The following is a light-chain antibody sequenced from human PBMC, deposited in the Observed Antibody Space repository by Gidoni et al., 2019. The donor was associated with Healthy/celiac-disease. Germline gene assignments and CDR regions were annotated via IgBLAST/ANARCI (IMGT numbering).Light chain of an antibody. Sequence: SYELIQPPSVSVSPGQTASITCSGDKLGDKYVCWYQQKPGQSPVLVIYQDNKRPSGIPERFSGSNSGNTATLTIRGTQAMDEADYYCQAWDSNSLVFGGGTKLTVL. CDR3: QAWDSNSLV. J-gene: IGLJ3*02. CDR1: KLGDKY. V-gene: IGLV3-1*01. CDR2: QDN.